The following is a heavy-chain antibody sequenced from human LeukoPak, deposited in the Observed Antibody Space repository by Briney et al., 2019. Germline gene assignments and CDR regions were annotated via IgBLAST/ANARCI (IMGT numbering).Heavy chain of an antibody. Sequence: PGGSLRLSCAASGFTFSSYSMNWVRQAPGKGLEWVSSISSSSSYIYYADSVKGRFTISRDSAKNSLYLQMNSLRAEDTAVYYCASLLWFGDDAFDIWGQGTMVTVSS. CDR1: GFTFSSYS. D-gene: IGHD3-10*01. CDR2: ISSSSSYI. J-gene: IGHJ3*02. V-gene: IGHV3-21*01. CDR3: ASLLWFGDDAFDI.